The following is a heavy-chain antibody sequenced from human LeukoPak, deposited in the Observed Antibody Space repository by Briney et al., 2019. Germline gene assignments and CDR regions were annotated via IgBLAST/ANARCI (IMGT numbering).Heavy chain of an antibody. V-gene: IGHV1-18*01. CDR2: INTYNGYA. Sequence: ASVKVSCKASDYTFSSFGISWVRQAPGQGLEWVGWINTYNGYAKYAQKLQGRVTLTADTSTSTAYMDMRSLRSDDTAVYYCARGSTPRNWFDPWGQGTLVTVSS. J-gene: IGHJ5*02. CDR1: DYTFSSFG. D-gene: IGHD2-15*01. CDR3: ARGSTPRNWFDP.